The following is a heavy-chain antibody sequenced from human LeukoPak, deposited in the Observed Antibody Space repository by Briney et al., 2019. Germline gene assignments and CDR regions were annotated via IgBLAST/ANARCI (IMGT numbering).Heavy chain of an antibody. D-gene: IGHD2-2*01. Sequence: SQTLSLTCVISGDXVSSNSAAWNWIRQSPSRGLEWLGRTYYRSKWYNDYAVSVKSRIIIDPDTSKNQFSLQLNSVTPEDTAVYYCARTSCSTGCDYGLDVWGQGTTVTVSS. CDR1: GDXVSSNSAA. CDR3: ARTSCSTGCDYGLDV. J-gene: IGHJ6*02. V-gene: IGHV6-1*01. CDR2: TYYRSKWYN.